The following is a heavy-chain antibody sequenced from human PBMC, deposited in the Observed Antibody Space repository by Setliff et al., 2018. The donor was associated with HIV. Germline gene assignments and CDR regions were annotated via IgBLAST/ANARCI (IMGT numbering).Heavy chain of an antibody. Sequence: PSETLSLTCAVSGYSISSGYYWAWIRQPPGKGLEWIGSIYHGGTTYYNPSLKSRSTISEDTSKNQFSLSLSSVTAADTAMYFCARGVVALSPRGPLDLWGQGTLVTVS. V-gene: IGHV4-38-2*01. CDR3: ARGVVALSPRGPLDL. J-gene: IGHJ4*03. D-gene: IGHD5-12*01. CDR1: GYSISSGYY. CDR2: IYHGGTT.